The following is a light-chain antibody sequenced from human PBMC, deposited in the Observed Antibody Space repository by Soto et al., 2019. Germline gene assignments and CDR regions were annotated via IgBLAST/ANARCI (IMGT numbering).Light chain of an antibody. CDR3: SAWDDSLNGRGV. CDR2: SNN. CDR1: SSNIGSNT. V-gene: IGLV1-44*01. Sequence: QSVLTQPTSASGTPGQRVTISCSGNSSNIGSNTVNWYQQLPGTAPKLLIYSNNQRPSGVPDRFSGSRSGTSASLAISRLQSEDEGDYYCSAWDDSLNGRGVFGGGTKLTVL. J-gene: IGLJ3*02.